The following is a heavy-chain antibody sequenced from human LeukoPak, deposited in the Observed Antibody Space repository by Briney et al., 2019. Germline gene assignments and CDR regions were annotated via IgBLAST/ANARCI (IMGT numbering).Heavy chain of an antibody. V-gene: IGHV3-21*01. Sequence: GGSLRLSCAASGFTFSSYSFNWVRQVPGKGLEWVSSITTTFYTYYTDSVKGRFTISRDNAKNTLSLQMNSLRAEDTAVYYCARGSGIITGIDEWGQGTLVTVSS. D-gene: IGHD6-25*01. CDR3: ARGSGIITGIDE. CDR1: GFTFSSYS. J-gene: IGHJ4*02. CDR2: ITTTFYT.